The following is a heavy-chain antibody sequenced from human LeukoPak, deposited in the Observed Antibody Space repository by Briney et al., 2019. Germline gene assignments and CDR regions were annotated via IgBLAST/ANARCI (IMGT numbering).Heavy chain of an antibody. CDR1: GFSFSSSA. CDR2: IHYDGNNK. CDR3: ASGGWVGFDY. Sequence: QTGGSLRLSCAASGFSFSSSAMHWVRQAPGKGLDWVAFIHYDGNNKYYADSVKGRFTISRDNSKNTLYLQMNSLRAEDTAVYYCASGGWVGFDYWGQGTLVTVSS. D-gene: IGHD1-26*01. J-gene: IGHJ4*02. V-gene: IGHV3-30*02.